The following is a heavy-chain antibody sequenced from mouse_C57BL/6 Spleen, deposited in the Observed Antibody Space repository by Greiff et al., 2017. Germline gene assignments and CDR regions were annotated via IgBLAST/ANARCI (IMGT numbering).Heavy chain of an antibody. CDR1: GYTFTTYP. CDR2: FHPYNDDT. CDR3: ARKNSDDDVGARDY. V-gene: IGHV1-47*01. D-gene: IGHD2-4*01. J-gene: IGHJ4*01. Sequence: QVQLQQPGAELVKPGASVKMSCKASGYTFTTYPIEWMKQNHGKSLEWIGNFHPYNDDTKYNEKFKGKATLTVETSSSTVYLELSRLTSEDSAVYDCARKNSDDDVGARDYWGQGTSVTVSS.